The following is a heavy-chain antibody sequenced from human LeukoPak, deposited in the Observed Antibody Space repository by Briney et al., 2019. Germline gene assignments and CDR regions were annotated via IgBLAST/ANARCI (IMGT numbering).Heavy chain of an antibody. J-gene: IGHJ4*02. V-gene: IGHV3-23*01. Sequence: GGSLRLSCAASGFTFSSYAMSWVRQAPGKGLEWVSAISGSGGSTYYADSVKGRFTISRDNSKNTLYLQMNSLRAEDTAVYYCAKSPDFRSFWSGYYTGPPFDFDYWGQGTLVTVSS. CDR1: GFTFSSYA. CDR3: AKSPDFRSFWSGYYTGPPFDFDY. D-gene: IGHD3-3*01. CDR2: ISGSGGST.